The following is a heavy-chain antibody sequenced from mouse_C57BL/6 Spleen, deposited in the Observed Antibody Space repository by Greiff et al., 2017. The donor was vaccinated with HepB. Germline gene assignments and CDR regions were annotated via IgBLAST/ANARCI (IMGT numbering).Heavy chain of an antibody. D-gene: IGHD1-1*01. Sequence: EVMLVESGGGLVKPGGSLKLSCAASGFTFSSYAMSWVRQTPEKRLEWVATISDGGSYTYYPDNVKGRFTISRDNAKNNLYLQMSHLKSEDTAMYNGARDSLYGSGGFDVWGTGTTVTVAS. CDR1: GFTFSSYA. J-gene: IGHJ1*03. CDR3: ARDSLYGSGGFDV. CDR2: ISDGGSYT. V-gene: IGHV5-4*01.